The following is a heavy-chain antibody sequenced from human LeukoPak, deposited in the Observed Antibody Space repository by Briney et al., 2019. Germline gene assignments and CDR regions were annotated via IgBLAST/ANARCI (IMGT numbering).Heavy chain of an antibody. CDR2: INTGGTT. CDR1: GFTVSSKY. Sequence: PGGSLRLSCAASGFTVSSKYMTWVRQAPGKGLEWVSLINTGGTTSYADSVKGRFTISRDSSNSTLYLQMNTLRAEDTAVYYCARVGAFTSYGFDLWGQGTMVTVSS. J-gene: IGHJ3*01. V-gene: IGHV3-53*01. D-gene: IGHD3-10*01. CDR3: ARVGAFTSYGFDL.